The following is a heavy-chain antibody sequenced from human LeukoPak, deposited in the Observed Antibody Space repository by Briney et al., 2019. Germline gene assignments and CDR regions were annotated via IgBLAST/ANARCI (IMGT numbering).Heavy chain of an antibody. CDR2: IYSGGST. V-gene: IGHV3-53*01. CDR3: ASGSGSYRTPYYYMDV. J-gene: IGHJ6*03. CDR1: GFTVSTNY. D-gene: IGHD3-10*01. Sequence: GGSLRLSCVASGFTVSTNYMSWVRQAPGKELEWVSVIYSGGSTYYADSVKGRFTISRHNSENTLYIQMNSLRGEDTAMYYCASGSGSYRTPYYYMDVWGTGTTVTVSS.